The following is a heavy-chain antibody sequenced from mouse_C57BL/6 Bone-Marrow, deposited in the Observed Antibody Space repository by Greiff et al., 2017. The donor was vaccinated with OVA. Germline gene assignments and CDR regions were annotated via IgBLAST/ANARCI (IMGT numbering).Heavy chain of an antibody. CDR2: IHPNSGST. CDR3: ARGVGYYARDY. D-gene: IGHD2-3*01. Sequence: QVQLKQPGAELVKPGASVKLSCKASGYTFTSYWMHWVKQRPGQGLEWIGMIHPNSGSTNYNEKFKSKATLTVDKSSSTAYMQLSSLTSEDSAVYYCARGVGYYARDYWGQGTTLTVSS. V-gene: IGHV1-64*01. CDR1: GYTFTSYW. J-gene: IGHJ2*01.